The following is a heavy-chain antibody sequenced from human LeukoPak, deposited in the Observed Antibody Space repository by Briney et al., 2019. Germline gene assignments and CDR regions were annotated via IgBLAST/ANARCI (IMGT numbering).Heavy chain of an antibody. CDR2: INPNSGGT. J-gene: IGHJ5*02. D-gene: IGHD3-10*01. CDR1: GYTFTGYY. Sequence: ASVKVSCKASGYTFTGYYMHWVRQAPGQGLEWMGWINPNSGGTNYAQKFQGRVTMTRDTSISTAYMELSRLRSDDTAVYYCARDYYGSGNDNWFDPWGRGTLVTVSS. CDR3: ARDYYGSGNDNWFDP. V-gene: IGHV1-2*02.